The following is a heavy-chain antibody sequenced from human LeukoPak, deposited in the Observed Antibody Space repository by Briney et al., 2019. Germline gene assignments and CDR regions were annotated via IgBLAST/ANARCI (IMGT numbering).Heavy chain of an antibody. CDR1: GGTFSSYA. J-gene: IGHJ5*02. Sequence: SVKVSCKASGGTFSSYAISWVRQAPGQGLEWMGGIIPIFGTANYAQKFQGRVTITAGESTSTAYMELSSLRSEDTAVYYCARERDAWFDPWGQGTLVTVSS. CDR2: IIPIFGTA. CDR3: ARERDAWFDP. V-gene: IGHV1-69*13.